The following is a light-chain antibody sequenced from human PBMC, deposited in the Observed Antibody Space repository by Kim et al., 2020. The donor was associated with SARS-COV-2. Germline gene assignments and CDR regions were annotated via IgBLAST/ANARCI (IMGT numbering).Light chain of an antibody. CDR2: DAS. Sequence: EIVLTQSPATLSLSPGERATLSGRASQSASRYLAWYQQKPGQAPRLLIYDASNRATGIPARFSGSGSGTDFTLTISSLEPEDIAVYYYQQRSNWLTFGGGTKVDIK. CDR1: QSASRY. J-gene: IGKJ4*01. CDR3: QQRSNWLT. V-gene: IGKV3-11*01.